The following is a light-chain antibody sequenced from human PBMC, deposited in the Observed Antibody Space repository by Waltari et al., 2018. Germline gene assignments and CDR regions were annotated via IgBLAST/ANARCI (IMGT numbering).Light chain of an antibody. V-gene: IGKV1-39*01. CDR2: AAS. CDR3: QQSFTTPYT. Sequence: DIQMTQSPSSLSASVGDRVNITCRASQSINTYLNWYLQKPGKAPKILIFAASSLQRGVPSRFSGSGSGTEFTLTVTCLQPDDFATYYCQQSFTTPYTFGQGTKVWIK. CDR1: QSINTY. J-gene: IGKJ2*01.